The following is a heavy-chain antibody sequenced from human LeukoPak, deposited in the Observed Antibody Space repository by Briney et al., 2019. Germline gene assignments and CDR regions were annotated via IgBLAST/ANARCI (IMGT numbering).Heavy chain of an antibody. J-gene: IGHJ4*02. CDR1: GFTFSSYN. V-gene: IGHV3-30-3*01. Sequence: PGGSLRLSCAASGFTFSSYNMNWVRQAPGKGLEWVAVISYDGSNRDYADSVKGRFTISRDNPKNTVYLQMNSLRPGDTAVYYCARGSDYGDSLNYFDYWGQGTLVTVSS. CDR2: ISYDGSNR. D-gene: IGHD4-17*01. CDR3: ARGSDYGDSLNYFDY.